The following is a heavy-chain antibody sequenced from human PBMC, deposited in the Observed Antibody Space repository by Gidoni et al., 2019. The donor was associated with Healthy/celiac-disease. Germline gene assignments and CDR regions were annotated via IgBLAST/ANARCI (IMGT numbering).Heavy chain of an antibody. CDR1: GFHLSSYW. V-gene: IGHV3-7*01. J-gene: IGHJ6*02. Sequence: EVQLVESGGGLVQPGGSLRLSCAASGFHLSSYWMSWVRQAPGKGLEGVANIKQDGSEKYYLDSVKGRFTISRDNAKNSLYLQMNSLRAEDTAVYYCARDRPGIAAAGTNYYYGMDVWGQGTTVTVSS. CDR3: ARDRPGIAAAGTNYYYGMDV. CDR2: IKQDGSEK. D-gene: IGHD6-13*01.